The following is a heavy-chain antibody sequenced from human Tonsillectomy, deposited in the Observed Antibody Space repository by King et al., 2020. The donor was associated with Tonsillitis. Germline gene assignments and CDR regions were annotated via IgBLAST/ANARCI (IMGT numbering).Heavy chain of an antibody. CDR2: IKQDGTEK. CDR1: GFTFTSYR. D-gene: IGHD6-13*01. V-gene: IGHV3-7*01. CDR3: ARPGGYSSSWDNY. Sequence: VQLVESGGGLVRPGGSLRLSCAASGFTFTSYRMNWVRQAPGKGLEWVANIKQDGTEKYYVDSVKGRFTISRDNAKNSLYLQMNSLRAEDTAVYYCARPGGYSSSWDNYWGQGTLVTVSS. J-gene: IGHJ4*02.